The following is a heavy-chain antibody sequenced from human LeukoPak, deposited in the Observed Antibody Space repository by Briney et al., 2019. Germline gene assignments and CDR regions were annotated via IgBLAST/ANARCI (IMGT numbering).Heavy chain of an antibody. CDR2: INHSGST. CDR3: ARGYAYSKLSY. V-gene: IGHV4-34*01. Sequence: SETLSLTCAVYGGSFSGYYWSWIRQPPGKGPEWIGEINHSGSTNYNPSLKSRVTISVDTSKNQFSLKLSSVTAADTAVYYCARGYAYSKLSYWGQGTLVTVSS. D-gene: IGHD2-15*01. J-gene: IGHJ4*02. CDR1: GGSFSGYY.